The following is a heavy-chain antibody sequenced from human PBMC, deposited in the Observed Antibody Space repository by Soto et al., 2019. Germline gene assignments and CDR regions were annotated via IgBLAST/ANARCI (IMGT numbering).Heavy chain of an antibody. D-gene: IGHD2-2*01. CDR3: GSDRGSKSYYYYGMDV. J-gene: IGHJ6*02. Sequence: QVQLVESGGGVVQPGRSLRLSCAASGFTFSSYAMHWVRQAPGKGLEWVAVISYDGSNKYYADSVKGRFTISRDNSKNTLHVQMNGLTAENTAVYYCGSDRGSKSYYYYGMDVWGQGTTVTVSS. CDR2: ISYDGSNK. CDR1: GFTFSSYA. V-gene: IGHV3-30-3*01.